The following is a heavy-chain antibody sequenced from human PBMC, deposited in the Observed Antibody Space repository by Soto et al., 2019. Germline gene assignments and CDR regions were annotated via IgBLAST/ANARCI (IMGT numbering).Heavy chain of an antibody. D-gene: IGHD2-2*01. V-gene: IGHV1-46*01. Sequence: ASVKVSCKASGYTFTSYYMHWVRQAPGQGLEWMGIINPSGGSTSYAQKFRGRVTMTRDTSTSTVYMELNSLRAEDTAVYYCARGPTLDIVVVPAAMQSQGLDYWGQGTLVTVSS. CDR3: ARGPTLDIVVVPAAMQSQGLDY. CDR1: GYTFTSYY. CDR2: INPSGGST. J-gene: IGHJ4*02.